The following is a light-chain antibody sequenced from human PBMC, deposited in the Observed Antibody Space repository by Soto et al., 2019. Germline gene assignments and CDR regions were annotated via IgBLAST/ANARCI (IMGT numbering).Light chain of an antibody. V-gene: IGLV1-40*01. CDR1: SSNIGAGHD. CDR3: QSYDSSLSGSEV. J-gene: IGLJ1*01. Sequence: QSVLTQPPSASGTPGQSVTISCTGSSSNIGAGHDVHWYQHLPGTAPKLLIYGNGNRPSGVPDRFSGSKSGTSASLAITGLQTEDEADYYCQSYDSSLSGSEVFGTGTKVTVL. CDR2: GNG.